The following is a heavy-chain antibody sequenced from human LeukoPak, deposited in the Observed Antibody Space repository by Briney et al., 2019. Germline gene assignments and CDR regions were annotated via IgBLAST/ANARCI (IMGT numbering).Heavy chain of an antibody. Sequence: SETLSLTCAVYGGAFSGYYWSWIRQPPGKGLEWIVEINHSGDTKYNPSLKSRVSMSVDVSKDQFSLKLTSLTAADTAVYYCARGSRNYNNYEGADYWGQGTLVTVSS. CDR2: INHSGDT. V-gene: IGHV4-34*01. D-gene: IGHD4-11*01. CDR3: ARGSRNYNNYEGADY. J-gene: IGHJ4*02. CDR1: GGAFSGYY.